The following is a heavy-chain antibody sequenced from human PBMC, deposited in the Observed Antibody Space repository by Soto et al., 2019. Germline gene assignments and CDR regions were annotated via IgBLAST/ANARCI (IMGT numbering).Heavy chain of an antibody. Sequence: SETLSLTCTVSGGSISSSSYYWGWIRQPPGKGLEWIGSIYYSGSTYYNPSLKSRVTISVDTSKNQFSLKLSSVTAADTAVYYCGCSGKEGMNWFDPWGQGTLVTVSS. CDR1: GGSISSSSYY. V-gene: IGHV4-39*01. CDR2: IYYSGST. CDR3: GCSGKEGMNWFDP. D-gene: IGHD3-10*02. J-gene: IGHJ5*02.